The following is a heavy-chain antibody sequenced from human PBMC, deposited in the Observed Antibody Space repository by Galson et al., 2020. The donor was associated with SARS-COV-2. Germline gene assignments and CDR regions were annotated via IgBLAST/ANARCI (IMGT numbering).Heavy chain of an antibody. CDR2: IYKSGNT. Sequence: SEPLSLPCTVSGASINSGPYYWSWIRQPAGKGLEWIGRIYKSGNTNYNPSLWSQVSISIDTSKNQFSLKLSSVTAADTAVYYCARGNSPCVTIFGVLTGSCGMDVWGQGTPVTVSS. J-gene: IGHJ6*02. D-gene: IGHD3-3*01. CDR1: GASINSGPYY. V-gene: IGHV4-61*02. CDR3: ARGNSPCVTIFGVLTGSCGMDV.